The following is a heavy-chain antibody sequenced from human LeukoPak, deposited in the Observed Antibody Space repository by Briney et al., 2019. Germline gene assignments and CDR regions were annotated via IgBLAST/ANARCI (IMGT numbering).Heavy chain of an antibody. CDR2: IDICGDRR. J-gene: IGHJ3*01. CDR3: TKDVSNFIGASDA. V-gene: IGHV3-23*01. CDR1: GFAFSSDA. Sequence: PGGSLRLSCAASGFAFSSDAMTWVRQTPAKGLEWVSIIDICGDRRNYADPVKGRFTIPRDNSRKTLYLQVNSLRVEDTAIYYCTKDVSNFIGASDAWGQGTMVTVSS. D-gene: IGHD2-8*01.